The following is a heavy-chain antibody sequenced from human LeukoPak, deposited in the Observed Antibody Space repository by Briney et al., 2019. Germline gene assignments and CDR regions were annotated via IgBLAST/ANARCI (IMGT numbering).Heavy chain of an antibody. D-gene: IGHD1-26*01. CDR1: GGTFSSYA. Sequence: SVKVSCKASGGTFSSYAISWVRQAHGQGLEWMGGIIPIFGTANYAQKFQGRVTITADESTSTAYMELSSLRSEDTAVYYCARFGSSYYLVHEYWGRGTLVTVSS. V-gene: IGHV1-69*13. CDR3: ARFGSSYYLVHEY. CDR2: IIPIFGTA. J-gene: IGHJ4*02.